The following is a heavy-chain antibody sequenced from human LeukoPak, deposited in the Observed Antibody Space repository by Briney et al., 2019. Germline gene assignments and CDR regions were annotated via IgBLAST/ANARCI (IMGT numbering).Heavy chain of an antibody. D-gene: IGHD3-10*01. V-gene: IGHV4-31*03. J-gene: IGHJ5*02. Sequence: PSQTLSLTCTVSGGSISSGGYYWSWIRQYPGKGLEWIGYIYYSGSTYYNPSLKSRVTISVDTSKNQFSLKLSSVTAADTAVYYCARWFGSGRKWFDPWGQGTLVTVSS. CDR2: IYYSGST. CDR3: ARWFGSGRKWFDP. CDR1: GGSISSGGYY.